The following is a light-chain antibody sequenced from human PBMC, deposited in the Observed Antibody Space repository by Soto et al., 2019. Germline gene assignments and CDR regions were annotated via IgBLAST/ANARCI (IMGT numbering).Light chain of an antibody. Sequence: IVFTQSPGTLSLSPGERATLSCGASQRVTSNYLAWYQQKPGQAPRLLIYGASNTATGIPDRFSVSGSGTDFTLTIRRLQPEDFAVYYCQQYGTSGTFGQGTKVDI. CDR1: QRVTSNY. V-gene: IGKV3-20*01. CDR2: GAS. J-gene: IGKJ1*01. CDR3: QQYGTSGT.